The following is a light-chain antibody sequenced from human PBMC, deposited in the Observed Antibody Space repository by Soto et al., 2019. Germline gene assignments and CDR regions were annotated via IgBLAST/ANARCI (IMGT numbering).Light chain of an antibody. J-gene: IGKJ5*01. V-gene: IGKV1-5*03. CDR1: QDVINY. Sequence: IQMTQSPSSLSASVGDRVTITCQASQDVINYLNWYQQKPGKAPKLLIYEASSLESGVPSRFSGSGSGTEFTLTISSLQPDDSATYYCQEYNSDSITFGQGTRLEI. CDR2: EAS. CDR3: QEYNSDSIT.